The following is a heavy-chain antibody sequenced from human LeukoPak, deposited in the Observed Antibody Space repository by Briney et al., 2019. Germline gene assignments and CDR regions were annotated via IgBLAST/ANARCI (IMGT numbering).Heavy chain of an antibody. D-gene: IGHD5-18*01. CDR3: ARSHRAMAGEGLFDY. J-gene: IGHJ4*02. Sequence: ETLSLTCTVSGGSISSYYWSWIRQPPGKGLEWIGYIYYSENTYYNPSLKSRVTISVDTSKNQFSLKLSSVTAADTAVYYCARSHRAMAGEGLFDYWGQGTLVTVSS. CDR1: GGSISSYY. CDR2: IYYSENT. V-gene: IGHV4-59*01.